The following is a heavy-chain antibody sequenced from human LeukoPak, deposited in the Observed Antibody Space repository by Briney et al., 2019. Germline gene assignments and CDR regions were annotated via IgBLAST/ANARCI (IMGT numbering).Heavy chain of an antibody. V-gene: IGHV3-7*01. J-gene: IGHJ4*02. D-gene: IGHD1-26*01. Sequence: GGSLGLSCAASGFTFSSYWMSWVRQAPGKGLEWVANIKEGGSEKYYVESVKGRFTISRDNAKNSLFLQMNSLRGEDTAMYYCARGGSSRFGYWGQGTLVTVSS. CDR3: ARGGSSRFGY. CDR1: GFTFSSYW. CDR2: IKEGGSEK.